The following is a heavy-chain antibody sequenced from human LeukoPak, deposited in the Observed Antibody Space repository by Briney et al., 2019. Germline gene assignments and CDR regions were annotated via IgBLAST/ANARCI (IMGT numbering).Heavy chain of an antibody. CDR3: ARGSTYYDSSGQVPFDY. D-gene: IGHD3-22*01. CDR1: GFTFSSYA. CDR2: ISYDGSNK. J-gene: IGHJ4*02. Sequence: GGSLRLSCAASGFTFSSYAMHWVRQAPGKGLEWVAVISYDGSNKYYADSVKGRFTISRDNSKNTLYLQMNSLRAEDTAVYYCARGSTYYDSSGQVPFDYWGQGTLVAVSS. V-gene: IGHV3-30-3*01.